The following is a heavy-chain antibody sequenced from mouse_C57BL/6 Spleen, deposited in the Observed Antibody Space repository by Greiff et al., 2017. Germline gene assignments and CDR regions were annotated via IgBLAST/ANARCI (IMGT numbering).Heavy chain of an antibody. J-gene: IGHJ4*01. CDR3: ARSVATNAMDY. CDR1: GYTFTSYG. V-gene: IGHV1-81*01. CDR2: IYPRSGNT. Sequence: VKLMESGAELARPGASVKLSCKASGYTFTSYGISWVKQRTGQGLEWIGEIYPRSGNTYYNEKFKGKATLTADKYSSTAYMELRSLTSEDSAVYFCARSVATNAMDYWGQGTSVTVSS. D-gene: IGHD1-1*01.